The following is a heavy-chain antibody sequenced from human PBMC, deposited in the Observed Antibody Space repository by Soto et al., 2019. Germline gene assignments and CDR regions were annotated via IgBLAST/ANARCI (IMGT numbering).Heavy chain of an antibody. J-gene: IGHJ4*02. Sequence: EVQLLESGGGLVQPGGSLRLSCAASGFTFSSYAMSWVRQAPGKGLEWVSAISGSGGSTYYADSVKGRFTISRDNSKNTRYLKMISLRAEDTAVYYCAKGRGYCSSTSCYVGSDYWGQGTLVTVSS. D-gene: IGHD2-2*01. CDR1: GFTFSSYA. V-gene: IGHV3-23*01. CDR3: AKGRGYCSSTSCYVGSDY. CDR2: ISGSGGST.